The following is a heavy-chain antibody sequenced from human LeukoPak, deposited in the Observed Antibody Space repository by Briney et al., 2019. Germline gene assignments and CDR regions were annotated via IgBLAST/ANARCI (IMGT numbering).Heavy chain of an antibody. CDR2: INPSGGST. V-gene: IGHV1-46*01. J-gene: IGHJ4*02. CDR1: GYIFTDYY. Sequence: ASVKVSCKASGYIFTDYYMHWVRQAPGQELGWMGIINPSGGSTSYAQKFQGRVTMTRDTSTSTVYMELSSLRSEDTAVYYCARDLTEGAGNFDYWGQGTLVTVSS. D-gene: IGHD3-16*01. CDR3: ARDLTEGAGNFDY.